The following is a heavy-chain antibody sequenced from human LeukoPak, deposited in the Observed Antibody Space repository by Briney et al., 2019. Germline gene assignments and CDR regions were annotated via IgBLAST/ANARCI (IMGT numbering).Heavy chain of an antibody. CDR1: GFTFSSYA. V-gene: IGHV3-23*01. CDR2: ISGSGGST. CDR3: ARGLRGTAMVPPFGY. J-gene: IGHJ4*02. D-gene: IGHD5-18*01. Sequence: PGGSLSLSCAASGFTFSSYAMSCVRQAPGKGLEWVSAISGSGGSTYYADSVKGRFTISRDNSKNTLYLQMNSLRAEDTAVYYCARGLRGTAMVPPFGYWGQGTLVTVSS.